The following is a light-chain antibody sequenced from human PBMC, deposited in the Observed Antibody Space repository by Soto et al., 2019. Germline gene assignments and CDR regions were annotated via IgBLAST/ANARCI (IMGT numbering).Light chain of an antibody. J-gene: IGLJ1*01. CDR1: SSDVGGYNY. CDR3: SSYTSSSTNYV. V-gene: IGLV2-14*01. CDR2: EVI. Sequence: SALTQPASVSGSPGQSVTISCTGTSSDVGGYNYVSWYQQHPGKAPKLMIYEVINRPSGVSHRFSGSKSGNTASLPISGLQVEDEADYYCSSYTSSSTNYVFGTGTKLTVL.